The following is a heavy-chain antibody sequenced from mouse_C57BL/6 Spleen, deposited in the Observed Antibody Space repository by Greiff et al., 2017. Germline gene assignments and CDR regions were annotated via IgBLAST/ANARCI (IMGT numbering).Heavy chain of an antibody. CDR1: GYAFSSYW. D-gene: IGHD1-1*01. CDR2: IYPGDGAT. V-gene: IGHV1-80*01. Sequence: QVQLQQSGAELVKPGASVKISCKASGYAFSSYWMNWVKQRPGKGLEWIGQIYPGDGATNYNGKFKGKATLTADKSSSTAYMQLSSLTSEDSAVYFSARGRIYYGSSWNFDVWGTGTTVTVSS. CDR3: ARGRIYYGSSWNFDV. J-gene: IGHJ1*03.